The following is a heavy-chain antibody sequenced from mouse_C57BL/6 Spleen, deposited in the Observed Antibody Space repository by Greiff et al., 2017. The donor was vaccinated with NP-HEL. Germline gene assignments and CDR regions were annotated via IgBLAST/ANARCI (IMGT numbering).Heavy chain of an antibody. V-gene: IGHV14-2*01. Sequence: EVQLQQSGAELVKPGASVKLSCTASGFNIKDYYMHWVKQRTEQGLEWIGRIDPEDGETKYAPKFQGKATITADTSSNNASLQLSSLTSEDTAVPCCPRYYYGSRHWYFGGWGTGATVTVST. J-gene: IGHJ1*03. D-gene: IGHD1-1*01. CDR1: GFNIKDYY. CDR2: IDPEDGET. CDR3: PRYYYGSRHWYFGG.